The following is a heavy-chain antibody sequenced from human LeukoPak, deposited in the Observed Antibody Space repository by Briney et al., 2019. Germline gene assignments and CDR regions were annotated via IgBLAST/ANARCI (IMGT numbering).Heavy chain of an antibody. Sequence: PSQTLSLTCTVSGVSISSGGYYWSWIRQPPGKGLEWIGYIYHSGSTYYNPSLKSRVTISVDRSKNQFSLKLSSVTAADTAVYYCARDLHLDPDYYFDYWGQGTLVTVSS. J-gene: IGHJ4*02. CDR3: ARDLHLDPDYYFDY. CDR2: IYHSGST. D-gene: IGHD1-1*01. V-gene: IGHV4-30-2*01. CDR1: GVSISSGGYY.